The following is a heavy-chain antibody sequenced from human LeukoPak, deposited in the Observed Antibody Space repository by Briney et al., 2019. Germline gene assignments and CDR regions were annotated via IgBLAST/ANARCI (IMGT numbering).Heavy chain of an antibody. Sequence: ASVKVSCKASGYTFTSYAMHWVRQAPRQRLEWMGWINAGNGNTKYSHKFQGRVTITRDTSASTAYMELSSLRSEDTAVYYCARRHDIWGQGTMVTVSS. V-gene: IGHV1-3*01. CDR3: ARRHDI. CDR2: INAGNGNT. J-gene: IGHJ3*02. CDR1: GYTFTSYA.